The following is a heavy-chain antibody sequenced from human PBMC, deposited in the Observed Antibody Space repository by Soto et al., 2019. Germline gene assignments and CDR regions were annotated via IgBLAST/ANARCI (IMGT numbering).Heavy chain of an antibody. CDR3: ARGFPLWFDP. J-gene: IGHJ5*02. Sequence: ASVKVSCKASGYTFTSYYIHWVRQAPGHGLEWMGIINPSGGSTSYAQKFQGRVTMTWDTSTSTVYMELSSLRSEDTAVYYCARGFPLWFDPWGQGTLVTVSS. CDR2: INPSGGST. CDR1: GYTFTSYY. D-gene: IGHD3-3*01. V-gene: IGHV1-46*01.